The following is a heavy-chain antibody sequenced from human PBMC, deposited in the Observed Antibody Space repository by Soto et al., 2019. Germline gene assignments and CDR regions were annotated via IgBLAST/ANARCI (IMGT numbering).Heavy chain of an antibody. V-gene: IGHV4-31*03. D-gene: IGHD6-13*01. CDR2: IYYSGST. J-gene: IGHJ6*02. CDR1: GGSISSGGYY. CDR3: ARGRGRSSPQTDYYGMDV. Sequence: TLYLTCTLSGGSISSGGYYWSWIRQHPGKGLEWIGYIYYSGSTYYNPSLKSRVTISVDTSKNQFSLKLSSVTAADTAVYYCARGRGRSSPQTDYYGMDVWGQGTTVTVSS.